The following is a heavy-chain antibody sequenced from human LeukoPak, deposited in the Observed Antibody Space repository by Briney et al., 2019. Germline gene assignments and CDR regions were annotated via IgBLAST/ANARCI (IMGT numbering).Heavy chain of an antibody. CDR2: IWYHRSNQ. D-gene: IGHD3-10*01. CDR3: ARAEGENWFDP. J-gene: IGHJ5*02. CDR1: GFTFNNYG. V-gene: IGHV3-33*01. Sequence: GRSLRLSCAASGFTFNNYGMHWVRQAPGKGLEWVAVIWYHRSNQYYADSVKGRFTISRDTSKNTLYLQMNSLRAEDTAVYYCARAEGENWFDPWGQGTQVTVSS.